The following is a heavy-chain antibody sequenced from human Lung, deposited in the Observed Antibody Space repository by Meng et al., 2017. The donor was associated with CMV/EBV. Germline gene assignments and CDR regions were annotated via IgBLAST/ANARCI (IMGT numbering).Heavy chain of an antibody. V-gene: IGHV1-2*02. CDR3: ARTTYYDFWSGYSNWLDP. CDR1: GYTFTSYG. J-gene: IGHJ5*02. CDR2: INPNSGGT. Sequence: ASXXVSXKASGYTFTSYGISWVRQAPGQGLEWMGWINPNSGGTNYAQKFQGRVTMTRDTSISTAYMELSRLRSDDTAVYYCARTTYYDFWSGYSNWLDPWGQGXLVTFSS. D-gene: IGHD3-3*01.